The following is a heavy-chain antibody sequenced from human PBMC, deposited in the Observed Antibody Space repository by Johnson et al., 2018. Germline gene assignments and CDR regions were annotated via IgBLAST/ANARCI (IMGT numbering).Heavy chain of an antibody. CDR3: AKGGHSSSWYDYYYVDV. CDR2: ISGSGGST. Sequence: VQLVQCGGGLVQPGGSLRLSCAASGFTFSSYALSWVRQAPGKGLEWVSAISGSGGSTYYADPVTGRFTISRDKSKNTLYLQMNSLRAEDTAVYYCAKGGHSSSWYDYYYVDVWGKGTTVTVSS. D-gene: IGHD6-13*01. J-gene: IGHJ6*03. CDR1: GFTFSSYA. V-gene: IGHV3-23*04.